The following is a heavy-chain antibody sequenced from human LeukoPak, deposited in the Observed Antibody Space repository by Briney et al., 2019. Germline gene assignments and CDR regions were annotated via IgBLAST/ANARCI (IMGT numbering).Heavy chain of an antibody. CDR2: IWYDGSNK. V-gene: IGHV3-33*01. Sequence: GRSLRLSCAASGFTFSSYGMHWVRQAPGKGLEWVAVIWYDGSNKYYADSVKGRFTISRDDSKNTLYLQMNSLRAEDTAVYYCSAETTIRAFGYWGQGTLVTVSS. CDR1: GFTFSSYG. D-gene: IGHD1-7*01. CDR3: SAETTIRAFGY. J-gene: IGHJ4*02.